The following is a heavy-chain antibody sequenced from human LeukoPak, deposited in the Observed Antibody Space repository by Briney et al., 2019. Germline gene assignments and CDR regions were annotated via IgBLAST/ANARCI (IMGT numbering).Heavy chain of an antibody. Sequence: SETLSLTCTVSGGSISSYYWSWIRQPAGKGLEWIGRIHTSGSTNYNPSLKSRVTMSLDTSKNQFSLKLTSVTAADTAVYYCARDLVAVYNWFDPWGQGTLVTVSS. D-gene: IGHD2-15*01. CDR1: GGSISSYY. J-gene: IGHJ5*02. CDR3: ARDLVAVYNWFDP. V-gene: IGHV4-4*07. CDR2: IHTSGST.